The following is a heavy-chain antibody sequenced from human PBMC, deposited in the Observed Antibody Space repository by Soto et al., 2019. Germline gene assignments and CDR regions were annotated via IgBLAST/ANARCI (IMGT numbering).Heavy chain of an antibody. V-gene: IGHV2-26*01. J-gene: IGHJ6*03. Sequence: PTERVRLTCSARGSSLSKAKMGVSWIRQPPGKALEWLAHIFSNDEKSYSTSLKSRLTISKDTSKSQVVLTMTNMDPVDTATYYCARILAENHHYYYYMDVWGKGTTVTGSS. CDR3: ARILAENHHYYYYMDV. CDR1: GSSLSKAKMG. CDR2: IFSNDEK.